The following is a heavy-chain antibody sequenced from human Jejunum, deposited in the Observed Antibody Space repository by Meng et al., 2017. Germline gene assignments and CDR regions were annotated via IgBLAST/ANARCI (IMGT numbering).Heavy chain of an antibody. D-gene: IGHD2-15*01. CDR2: IYWDDDK. CDR1: GLSLSSTGVI. V-gene: IGHV2-5*02. J-gene: IGHJ4*02. Sequence: QITLKESVPPLLKTTQPLTLTCTSSGLSLSSTGVIMGWYRHSPGKSLEWLALIYWDDDKRYSHALKSRLTITKDTDITHVILKMTKMDPADAATSYCVLRSEDPRSALYYVDYWGRGTLVTVSS. CDR3: VLRSEDPRSALYYVDY.